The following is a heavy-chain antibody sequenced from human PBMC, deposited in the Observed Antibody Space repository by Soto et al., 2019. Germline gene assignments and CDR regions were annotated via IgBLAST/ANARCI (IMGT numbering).Heavy chain of an antibody. CDR3: ARHCSNWNYCYYYGMDV. CDR2: IYYSGST. CDR1: GGSISSSSYY. V-gene: IGHV4-39*01. Sequence: SETLSLTCTVSGGSISSSSYYWGWIRQPPGKGLEWIGSIYYSGSTYYNPSLKSRVTISVDTSKNQFSLKLSSVTAAATAVYYCARHCSNWNYCYYYGMDVWGQGTTVTVSS. D-gene: IGHD1-20*01. J-gene: IGHJ6*02.